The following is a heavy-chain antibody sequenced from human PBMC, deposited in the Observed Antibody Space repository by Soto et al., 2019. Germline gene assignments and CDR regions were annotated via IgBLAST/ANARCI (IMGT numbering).Heavy chain of an antibody. Sequence: GASVKVSCKASGYTFTSYGISWVRQAPGQGLEWMRWISAYNGNTNYAQKLQGRVTMTTDTSTSTAYMELRSLRSDDTAVYYCARYDDYARDDAFDIWGQGTMVTVSS. V-gene: IGHV1-18*01. CDR2: ISAYNGNT. CDR1: GYTFTSYG. J-gene: IGHJ3*02. D-gene: IGHD4-17*01. CDR3: ARYDDYARDDAFDI.